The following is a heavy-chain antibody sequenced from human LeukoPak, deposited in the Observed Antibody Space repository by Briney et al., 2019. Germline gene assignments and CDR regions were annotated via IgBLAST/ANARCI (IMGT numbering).Heavy chain of an antibody. V-gene: IGHV3-48*04. J-gene: IGHJ6*02. Sequence: GGSLRLSCAASGFTFSSYSMKWVRQASGKGLEWVSYISSSSSTIYYADSVNGRFTISRDNAKNSLYLQMNSLRAEDTAVYYCARDLKYYDSSGYGYYGMDVWGQGTTVTVSS. CDR3: ARDLKYYDSSGYGYYGMDV. D-gene: IGHD3-22*01. CDR2: ISSSSSTI. CDR1: GFTFSSYS.